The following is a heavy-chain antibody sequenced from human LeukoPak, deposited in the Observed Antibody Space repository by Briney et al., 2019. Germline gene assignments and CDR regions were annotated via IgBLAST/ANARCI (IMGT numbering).Heavy chain of an antibody. J-gene: IGHJ3*02. V-gene: IGHV3-20*04. CDR1: GFTFRSYW. D-gene: IGHD1-14*01. Sequence: GGSLRLSCAASGFTFRSYWMSWVRQAPGKGLEWVSGINWNGGSTGYADSVKGRFTISRDNAKNSLYLQMNSLRAEDTALYYCAREDYQVAITETSGAFDIWGQGTMVTVSS. CDR3: AREDYQVAITETSGAFDI. CDR2: INWNGGST.